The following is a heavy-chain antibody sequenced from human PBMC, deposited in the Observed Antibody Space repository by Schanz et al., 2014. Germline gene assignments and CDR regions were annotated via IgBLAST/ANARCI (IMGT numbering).Heavy chain of an antibody. CDR3: AKSYDTSGYSGFDY. D-gene: IGHD3-22*01. V-gene: IGHV3-66*03. CDR2: IYGAGST. J-gene: IGHJ4*02. Sequence: EVQLVESGGGLIQPGGSLRLSCAASGFTVSSNYMSWVRQAPGKGLEWVSIIYGAGSTYHADSVKGRFTISRDNSKNTLYLQMNSLRTEDTAVYFCAKSYDTSGYSGFDYWGQGTLVTVSS. CDR1: GFTVSSNY.